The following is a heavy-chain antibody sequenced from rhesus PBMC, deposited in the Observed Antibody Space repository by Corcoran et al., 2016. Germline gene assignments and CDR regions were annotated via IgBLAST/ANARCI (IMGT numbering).Heavy chain of an antibody. CDR1: GASISSNF. D-gene: IGHD6S26*01. CDR3: TWSFGTGWSPR. V-gene: IGHV4-173*01. CDR2: VSGGDGST. Sequence: QVHLQESGPGLVKPSETLSLTCAVSGASISSNFWTWIRQSPGRGLEWIGRVSGGDGSTDSNPFLKSRVTISTDTSTNHFFLKLNSVTAADTAVYYCTWSFGTGWSPRWGQGVLVTVSS. J-gene: IGHJ4*01.